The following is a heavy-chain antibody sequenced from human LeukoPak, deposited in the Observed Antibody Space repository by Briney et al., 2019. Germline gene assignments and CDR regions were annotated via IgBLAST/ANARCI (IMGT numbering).Heavy chain of an antibody. J-gene: IGHJ6*03. CDR3: ARAGRLCVGTSCYRSSYYYYYMDV. D-gene: IGHD2-2*02. V-gene: IGHV1-69*06. CDR2: IIPIFGTA. CDR1: GGTFSSYA. Sequence: GASVKVSCKASGGTFSSYAISWVRQAPGQGLEWMGGIIPIFGTANYAQKFQGRVTITADKSTSTAYMELSSLRSEDTAVYYCARAGRLCVGTSCYRSSYYYYYMDVWGKGTTVTVSS.